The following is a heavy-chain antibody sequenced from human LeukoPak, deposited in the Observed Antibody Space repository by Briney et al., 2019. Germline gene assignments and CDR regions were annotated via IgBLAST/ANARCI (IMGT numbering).Heavy chain of an antibody. CDR1: GFTFSDYY. V-gene: IGHV3-11*01. CDR3: ARDPEVGATNFDY. D-gene: IGHD1-26*01. CDR2: ISSSGNTI. J-gene: IGHJ4*02. Sequence: GGSLRLSCAASGFTFSDYYMSWIRQAPGKGLEWVSYISSSGNTIYYADSVKGRFTISRDNAKNSLYLHMNSLRAEDTAVYYCARDPEVGATNFDYWGQGTLVTVSS.